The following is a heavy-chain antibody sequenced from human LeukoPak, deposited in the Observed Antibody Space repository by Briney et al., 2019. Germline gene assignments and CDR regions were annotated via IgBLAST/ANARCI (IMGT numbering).Heavy chain of an antibody. Sequence: GGSLRLACAASGFTFSSYSMNWVRQAPGKGRGWVSSISSSSSYIYYADSGKGRFTISRDNPKNSLYLQMNSLRAEDTAVYYCARDDSGWYHFFDYWGQGTLVTVSS. V-gene: IGHV3-21*01. J-gene: IGHJ4*02. CDR1: GFTFSSYS. D-gene: IGHD6-19*01. CDR2: ISSSSSYI. CDR3: ARDDSGWYHFFDY.